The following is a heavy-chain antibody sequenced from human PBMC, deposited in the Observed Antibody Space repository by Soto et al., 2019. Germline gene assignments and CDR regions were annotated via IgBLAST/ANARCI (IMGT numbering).Heavy chain of an antibody. CDR1: GFTFSSYA. D-gene: IGHD5-12*01. Sequence: RLSCAASGFTFSSYAMHWVRQAPGKGLEWVAVISYDGSNKYYADSVKGRFTISRDNSRNTLYLQMNSLRAEDTAVYYCASSSGYAGWFDPWGQGTLVTVSS. CDR2: ISYDGSNK. J-gene: IGHJ5*02. V-gene: IGHV3-30-3*01. CDR3: ASSSGYAGWFDP.